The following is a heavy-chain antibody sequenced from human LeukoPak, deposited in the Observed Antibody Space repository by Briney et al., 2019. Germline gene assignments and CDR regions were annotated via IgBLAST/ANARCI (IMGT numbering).Heavy chain of an antibody. CDR3: VRGGYDFSSGYYPSR. D-gene: IGHD3-3*01. CDR1: GYSFTYQY. CDR2: INPSVGST. V-gene: IGHV1-46*01. Sequence: ASVKVSCKASGYSFTYQYMNWVRQAPGQGLEWMGIINPSVGSTTYAQKFQDRVTLTRDTSTSTVYMELSSLRSEDTAICFCVRGGYDFSSGYYPSRWGQGTLVTVSS. J-gene: IGHJ4*02.